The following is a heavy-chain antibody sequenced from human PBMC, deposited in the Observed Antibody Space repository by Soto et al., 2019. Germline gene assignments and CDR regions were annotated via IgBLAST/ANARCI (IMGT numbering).Heavy chain of an antibody. V-gene: IGHV2-5*02. CDR1: GFSLTTAGVG. D-gene: IGHD2-15*01. CDR3: AHSSNLGTVTAQVVDFDS. CDR2: IYWDDDK. Sequence: QITLKESGPTLVRPTQTLTLTCSFSGFSLTTAGVGVGWVRQPPGEALEWLALIYWDDDKRYSPSLKTRLTNTTDPSKNQVVLIMTNVDTVNTATYYSAHSSNLGTVTAQVVDFDSWGQGTRVTVSS. J-gene: IGHJ4*02.